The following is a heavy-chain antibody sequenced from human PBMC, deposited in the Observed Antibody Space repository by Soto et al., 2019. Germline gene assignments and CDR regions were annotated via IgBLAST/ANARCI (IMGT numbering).Heavy chain of an antibody. CDR1: GGTFSSYA. D-gene: IGHD3-9*01. CDR2: IIPIFGTA. CDR3: AKGDILTGYYRFDPFDI. V-gene: IGHV1-69*01. J-gene: IGHJ3*02. Sequence: QVQLVQSGAEVKKPGSSVKVSCKASGGTFSSYAISWVRQAPGQGLEWMGGIIPIFGTANYAQKFQGRVTITADESTSTGYMELSSLRSEDTAVYYCAKGDILTGYYRFDPFDIWGQGTMVTVSS.